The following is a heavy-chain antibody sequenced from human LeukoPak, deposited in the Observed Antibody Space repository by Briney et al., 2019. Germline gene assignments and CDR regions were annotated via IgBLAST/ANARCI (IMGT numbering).Heavy chain of an antibody. CDR3: AKAYSYGYDY. V-gene: IGHV3-30*02. CDR1: GFTFSSYG. D-gene: IGHD5-18*01. J-gene: IGHJ4*02. Sequence: PGGSLRLSCVASGFTFSSYGMHWVRQAPGKGLEWVALIWYDGSNKYYADSVKGRFTISRDNSKNTLSLQMSSLRPDDTAVYYCAKAYSYGYDYWGQGTLVTVSS. CDR2: IWYDGSNK.